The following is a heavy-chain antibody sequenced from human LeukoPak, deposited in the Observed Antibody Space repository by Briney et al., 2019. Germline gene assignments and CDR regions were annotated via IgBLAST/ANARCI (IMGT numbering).Heavy chain of an antibody. CDR3: ARGIEAAGPYFDY. CDR2: IYTSGST. J-gene: IGHJ4*02. V-gene: IGHV4-61*02. D-gene: IGHD6-13*01. Sequence: SETLSLTCTVSGGSISSGSYYWSWIRQPAGTGLEWIGRIYTSGSTNYNPSLKSRVTISVDTSRNQFSLKLSSVTAADTAVYYCARGIEAAGPYFDYWGQGTLVTVSS. CDR1: GGSISSGSYY.